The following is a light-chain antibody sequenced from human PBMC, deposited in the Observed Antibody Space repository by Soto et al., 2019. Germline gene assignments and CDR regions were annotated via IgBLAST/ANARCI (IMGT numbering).Light chain of an antibody. CDR1: QAISSY. CDR2: AAS. CDR3: QQYNSYPLT. Sequence: DIQLTKSPSFLSASLGERVTITCRASQAISSYLAGYQQKPGKAPKLLIYAASTLQSGVPSRFSGSGSGTECTLAISSLQPDDFATYYCQQYNSYPLTVGGGTKVDIK. V-gene: IGKV1-9*01. J-gene: IGKJ4*01.